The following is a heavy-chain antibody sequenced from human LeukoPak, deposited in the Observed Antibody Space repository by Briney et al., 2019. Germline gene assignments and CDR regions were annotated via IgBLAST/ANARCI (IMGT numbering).Heavy chain of an antibody. J-gene: IGHJ3*02. CDR2: INHSGST. V-gene: IGHV4-34*09. CDR3: ASSIAAAGTLEAFDI. D-gene: IGHD6-13*01. CDR1: GGSFSGYY. Sequence: SETLSLTCAVYGGSFSGYYWSWIRQPPGKGLEWIGEINHSGSTNYNPSLKSRVTISVDTSKNQFSLKLSSVTAADTAVYYCASSIAAAGTLEAFDIWGQGTMVTVSS.